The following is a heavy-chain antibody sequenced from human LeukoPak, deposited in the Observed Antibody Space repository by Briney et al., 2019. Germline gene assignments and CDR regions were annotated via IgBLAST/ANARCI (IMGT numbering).Heavy chain of an antibody. V-gene: IGHV5-51*01. CDR2: IYPGDSDT. Sequence: GESLKISCKGSGYSFTSYWIGWVRHMPGKGLEWMGIIYPGDSDTRYSPSFQGQVTISADKSITTAYLQWSSLKASDTAMYYCAKIDRTYCSRSSCYALDYWGQGTLVTVSS. CDR1: GYSFTSYW. J-gene: IGHJ4*02. D-gene: IGHD2-2*01. CDR3: AKIDRTYCSRSSCYALDY.